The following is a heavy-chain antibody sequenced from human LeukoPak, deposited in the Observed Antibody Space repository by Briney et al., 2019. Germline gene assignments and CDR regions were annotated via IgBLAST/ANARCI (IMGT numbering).Heavy chain of an antibody. J-gene: IGHJ6*04. CDR3: STSTSWGV. D-gene: IGHD1-1*01. CDR2: IYSGGTT. V-gene: IGHV3-53*01. CDR1: RFSLLQNY. Sequence: GGSLRLSCPASRFSLLQNYVTRVRQAPGKGMEWVSVIYSGGTTHYADSVKGRFTISRDNSMNTLYLHMNSLSVDDTAVYYCSTSTSWGVWGKGTTVTVSS.